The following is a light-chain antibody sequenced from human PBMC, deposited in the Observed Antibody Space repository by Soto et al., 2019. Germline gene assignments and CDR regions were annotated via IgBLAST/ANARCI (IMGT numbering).Light chain of an antibody. CDR1: QSVSTY. CDR2: AAS. J-gene: IGKJ2*01. V-gene: IGKV1-39*01. CDR3: QQSYTTPYT. Sequence: DIQMTQSPSSLSASVGDRVTITCRASQSVSTYLNWYQQKPGKAPKLLIYAASTLQSGVPSRFSGSGSRTDFTLTISSLQPEDFVTYYCQQSYTTPYTFGQGTKLEIK.